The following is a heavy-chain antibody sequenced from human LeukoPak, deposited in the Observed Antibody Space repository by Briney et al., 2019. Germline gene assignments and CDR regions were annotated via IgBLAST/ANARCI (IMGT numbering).Heavy chain of an antibody. CDR2: INPNSGGT. J-gene: IGHJ6*02. D-gene: IGHD6-19*01. CDR1: GYAFTGYY. Sequence: GASVKVSCKASGYAFTGYYIHWVRQAPGQGLEWMGWINPNSGGTNYAQKFQGRVTMTRDTSISTAYMELSRLRSDDTAVYYCARVCRDSSGWYACYYYGMDVWGQGTTVTVSS. V-gene: IGHV1-2*02. CDR3: ARVCRDSSGWYACYYYGMDV.